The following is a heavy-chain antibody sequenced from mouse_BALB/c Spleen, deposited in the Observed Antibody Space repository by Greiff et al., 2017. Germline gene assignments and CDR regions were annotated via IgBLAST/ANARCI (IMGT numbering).Heavy chain of an antibody. Sequence: QVQLQQSGPELVKPGASVKMSCKASGYTFTDYVISWVKQRTGQGLEWIGEIYPGSGSTYYNEKFKGKATLTADKSSNTAYMQLSSLTSEDSAVYFCARKGRGAMDYWGQGTSVTVSS. CDR1: GYTFTDYV. V-gene: IGHV1-77*01. J-gene: IGHJ4*01. CDR3: ARKGRGAMDY. D-gene: IGHD3-3*01. CDR2: IYPGSGST.